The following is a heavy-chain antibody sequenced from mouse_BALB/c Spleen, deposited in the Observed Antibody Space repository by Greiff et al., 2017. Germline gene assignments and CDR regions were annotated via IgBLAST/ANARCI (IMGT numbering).Heavy chain of an antibody. CDR3: ARDGDYDEVYAMDY. V-gene: IGHV2-9*02. D-gene: IGHD2-4*01. Sequence: VKLMESGPGLVAPSQSLSITCTVSGFSLTSYGVHWVRQPPGKGLEWLGVIWAGGSTNYNSALMSRLSISKDNSKSQVFLKMNSLQTDDTAMYYCARDGDYDEVYAMDYWSQGTSVTVSS. J-gene: IGHJ4*01. CDR1: GFSLTSYG. CDR2: IWAGGST.